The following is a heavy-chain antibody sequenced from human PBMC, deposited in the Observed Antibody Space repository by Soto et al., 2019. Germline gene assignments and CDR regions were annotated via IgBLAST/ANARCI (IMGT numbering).Heavy chain of an antibody. J-gene: IGHJ6*02. D-gene: IGHD3-9*01. V-gene: IGHV3-13*01. CDR1: GFTFSSYD. CDR3: ARVPKYYDILTGYSPYYYYGMDV. Sequence: GGSLRLSCAASGFTFSSYDMHWVRQATGKGLEWVSAIGTAGDTYYPGSVKGRFTISRENAKNSLYLQMNSLRAEDTAVYYCARVPKYYDILTGYSPYYYYGMDVWGQGTTVTVSS. CDR2: IGTAGDT.